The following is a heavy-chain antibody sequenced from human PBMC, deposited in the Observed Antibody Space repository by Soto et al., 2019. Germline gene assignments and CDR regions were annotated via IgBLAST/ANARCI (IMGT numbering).Heavy chain of an antibody. CDR1: GGSISSGGYY. J-gene: IGHJ6*02. V-gene: IGHV4-31*03. CDR3: ASSRGVVAGTRRYYYYGMDV. D-gene: IGHD6-19*01. CDR2: IYYSGST. Sequence: PSETLSLTCTVSGGSISSGGYYWSWIRQHPGKGLEWIGYIYYSGSTYYNPSLKSRVTISVDTSKNQFSLKLSSVTAADTAVYYCASSRGVVAGTRRYYYYGMDVWGQGTTVTVSS.